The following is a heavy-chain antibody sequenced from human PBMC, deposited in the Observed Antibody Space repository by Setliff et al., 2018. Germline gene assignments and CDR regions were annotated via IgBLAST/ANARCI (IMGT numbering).Heavy chain of an antibody. D-gene: IGHD6-13*01. V-gene: IGHV5-51*01. CDR2: IHLGDSGT. J-gene: IGHJ4*02. CDR1: GYSLTSYW. Sequence: GESLKISCKGSGYSLTSYWIAWVRQMPGKGLEWMGIIHLGDSGTNYNPSLKSRVTISVDTSKNLISLNLRSVIDADTAVFYCARGRGYSSTWYALPYFDCWGQGTLVTVSS. CDR3: ARGRGYSSTWYALPYFDC.